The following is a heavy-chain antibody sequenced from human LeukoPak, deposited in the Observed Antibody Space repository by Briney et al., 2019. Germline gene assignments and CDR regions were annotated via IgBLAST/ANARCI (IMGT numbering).Heavy chain of an antibody. CDR1: GGSISSYY. Sequence: SETLSLTCTVSGGSISSYYWSWIRQPPGKGLEWIGYIYYSGSTNYNPSLKSRVTISVGTSKNQFSMKLSSVTAADTAVYYCARGRDYYDSSGYYNWFDPWGQGTLVTVSS. D-gene: IGHD3-22*01. V-gene: IGHV4-59*01. CDR2: IYYSGST. CDR3: ARGRDYYDSSGYYNWFDP. J-gene: IGHJ5*02.